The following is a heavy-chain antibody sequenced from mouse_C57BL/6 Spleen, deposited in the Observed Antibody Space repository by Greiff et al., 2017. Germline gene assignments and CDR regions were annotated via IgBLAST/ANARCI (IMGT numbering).Heavy chain of an antibody. CDR1: GFTFSSYT. CDR2: ISGGGGNT. V-gene: IGHV5-9*01. D-gene: IGHD4-1*02. CDR3: ARPTGLYAMDY. J-gene: IGHJ4*01. Sequence: EVKLVESGGGLVKPGGSLKLSCAASGFTFSSYTMSWVRQTPEKRLEWVATISGGGGNTYYPDSVKGRFTISRDNAKNTLYLQMSSLRSDDTALYYCARPTGLYAMDYWGQGTSVTVSA.